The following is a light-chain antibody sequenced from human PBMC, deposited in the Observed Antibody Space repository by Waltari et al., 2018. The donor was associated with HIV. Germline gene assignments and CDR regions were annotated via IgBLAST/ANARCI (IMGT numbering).Light chain of an antibody. CDR2: GAS. J-gene: IGKJ3*01. V-gene: IGKV3-20*01. Sequence: EIVLTQSPGTLSLSPGERATLSCRASQSLSSSYLAWYQQKPGQAPRLLIYGASSRATGIPDRFSGSGSGTDSTLTISRLEPEDFALYYCQQYGSSPLFGPGTKVDIK. CDR1: QSLSSSY. CDR3: QQYGSSPL.